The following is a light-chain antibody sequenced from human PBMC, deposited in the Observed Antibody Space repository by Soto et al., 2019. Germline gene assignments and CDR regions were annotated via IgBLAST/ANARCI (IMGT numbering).Light chain of an antibody. CDR3: QYYIGYSGM. Sequence: DIQMTQSPSTLSASVGDRVTITCRASQSINSWLAWYQHKPGKAPKLLIHKASILASGVPSRFSGSDSGAEFTLTISSLHPDDFATYYCQYYIGYSGMFGQGTKVDI. CDR1: QSINSW. V-gene: IGKV1-5*03. CDR2: KAS. J-gene: IGKJ1*01.